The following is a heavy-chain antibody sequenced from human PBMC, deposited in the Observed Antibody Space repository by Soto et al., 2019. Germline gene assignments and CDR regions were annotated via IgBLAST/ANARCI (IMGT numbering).Heavy chain of an antibody. CDR3: ARVKVTTESFDS. CDR2: GSHTGSR. Sequence: QVQLQESGPGLVKPSQTLSLTCSVSGASINTGGLYWSWVRQYPGKGLDWIGYGSHTGSRYLNPSLRSRITISLDTPNNQFSLRLTSVTAADTAVYYCARVKVTTESFDSWGQGSLVTVSS. V-gene: IGHV4-31*03. D-gene: IGHD4-17*01. CDR1: GASINTGGLY. J-gene: IGHJ4*02.